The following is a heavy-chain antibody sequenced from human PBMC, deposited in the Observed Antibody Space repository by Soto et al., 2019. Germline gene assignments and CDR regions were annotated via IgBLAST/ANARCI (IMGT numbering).Heavy chain of an antibody. J-gene: IGHJ4*02. CDR2: IKSKTDGGTT. CDR3: TTDPVTMIVVVPSSG. CDR1: GFTFSPYY. D-gene: IGHD3-22*01. Sequence: GGSLRLSCAASGFTFSPYYMSWVRQAPGKGLEWVGRIKSKTDGGTTDYVAPVKGRFTISRDDSKDTLYLQMNSLKTEDTAVYYCTTDPVTMIVVVPSSGWGQGTLVTVSS. V-gene: IGHV3-15*01.